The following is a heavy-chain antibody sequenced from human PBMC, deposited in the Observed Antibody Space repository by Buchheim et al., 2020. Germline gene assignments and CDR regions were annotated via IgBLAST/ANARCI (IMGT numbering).Heavy chain of an antibody. Sequence: QVQLVQSGAEVKKPGASVKVSCKASGYTFTSYDINWVRQATGQGLEWMGWMNPNSGTTGYAQKFQGRVTMTRNTYISTAYMELSSLRSEDTAVYYCARALYYDFWSGYYTGVYYYGMDVWGQGTT. J-gene: IGHJ6*02. CDR3: ARALYYDFWSGYYTGVYYYGMDV. V-gene: IGHV1-8*01. D-gene: IGHD3-3*01. CDR1: GYTFTSYD. CDR2: MNPNSGTT.